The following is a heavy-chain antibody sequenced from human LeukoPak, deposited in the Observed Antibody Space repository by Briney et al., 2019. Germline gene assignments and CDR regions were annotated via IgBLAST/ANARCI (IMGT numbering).Heavy chain of an antibody. J-gene: IGHJ5*02. Sequence: ASVKVSCKASGYTFTSYDINWVRQATGQGLEWMGWMNPNSGNTGYAQKLQGRVTMTTDTSTSTAYMELRSLRSDDTAVYYCARSETPSYDYVWGSPNPPFDPWGQGTLVTVSS. CDR2: MNPNSGNT. D-gene: IGHD3-16*01. V-gene: IGHV1-8*01. CDR1: GYTFTSYD. CDR3: ARSETPSYDYVWGSPNPPFDP.